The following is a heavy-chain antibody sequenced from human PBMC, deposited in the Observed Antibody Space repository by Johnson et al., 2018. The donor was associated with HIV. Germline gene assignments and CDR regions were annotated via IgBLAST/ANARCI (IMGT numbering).Heavy chain of an antibody. J-gene: IGHJ3*02. CDR3: ARDFSVRAFDI. CDR1: GFTFSDYY. Sequence: QMLLVESGGGLVKPGGSLRLSCAASGFTFSDYYMSWIRQAPGKGLEWVSYISSSGSTIYYADSVKGRFTISRDNVKGFLYLQMNSLTAADTAVYYCARDFSVRAFDIWGQGTMVTVSS. V-gene: IGHV3-11*04. D-gene: IGHD3-10*01. CDR2: ISSSGSTI.